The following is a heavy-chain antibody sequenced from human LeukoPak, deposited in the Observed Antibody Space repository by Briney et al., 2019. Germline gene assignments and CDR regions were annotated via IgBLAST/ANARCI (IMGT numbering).Heavy chain of an antibody. D-gene: IGHD3-16*01. J-gene: IGHJ2*01. CDR1: GGSFSGYY. CDR3: ARNRLGPPPAYWYFDL. V-gene: IGHV4-34*01. Sequence: SETLSLTCAVYGGSFSGYYWSWIRQPPGKGLEWIGEINHSGSTNYNPSLKSRVTISVDTSKNQFSLKLSSVTAADTAVYYCARNRLGPPPAYWYFDLWGRGTLVTVSS. CDR2: INHSGST.